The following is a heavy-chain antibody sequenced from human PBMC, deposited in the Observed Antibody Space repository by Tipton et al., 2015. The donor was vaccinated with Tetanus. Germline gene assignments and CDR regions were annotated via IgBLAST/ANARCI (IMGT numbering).Heavy chain of an antibody. CDR3: AGDYTSYYAYYGMDV. CDR1: GFPFHSYH. J-gene: IGHJ6*02. V-gene: IGHV3-48*01. CDR2: IGDPTKVV. Sequence: SLRLSCAASGFPFHSYHMAWVRQAPGKGLEWVSYIGDPTKVVQYADFVKGRFTVSGDTSENSVYLQLNSLRAEDTAVYYCAGDYTSYYAYYGMDVWGQGTTVTVSS. D-gene: IGHD3-16*01.